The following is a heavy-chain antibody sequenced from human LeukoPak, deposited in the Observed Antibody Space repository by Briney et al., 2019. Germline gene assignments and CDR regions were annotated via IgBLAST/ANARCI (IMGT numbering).Heavy chain of an antibody. CDR2: IYSGGST. D-gene: IGHD2-8*01. V-gene: IGHV3-53*05. CDR1: GFTFSSNF. CDR3: AKEYCSNSVCHSLDY. J-gene: IGHJ4*02. Sequence: GGSLRLSCAASGFTFSSNFMNWVRQTPGKGLEWVSVIYSGGSTYYVDSVKGRFTISRDNSKNTLYLQMNSLRAEDTAVYYCAKEYCSNSVCHSLDYWGQGTLVTVSS.